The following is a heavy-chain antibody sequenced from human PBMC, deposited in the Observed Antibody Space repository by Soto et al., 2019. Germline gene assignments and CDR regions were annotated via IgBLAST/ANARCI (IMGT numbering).Heavy chain of an antibody. CDR2: ISGSGGST. Sequence: PGGSLRLSCAASGFTFSSYAMSWVRQAPGKGLEWVSAISGSGGSTYYADSVKGRFTISRDNSKNTLYLQMNSLRAEDTAVYYCAKDKRGYSGYGRKKFDYWGQGTLVTV. V-gene: IGHV3-23*01. CDR3: AKDKRGYSGYGRKKFDY. D-gene: IGHD5-12*01. CDR1: GFTFSSYA. J-gene: IGHJ4*02.